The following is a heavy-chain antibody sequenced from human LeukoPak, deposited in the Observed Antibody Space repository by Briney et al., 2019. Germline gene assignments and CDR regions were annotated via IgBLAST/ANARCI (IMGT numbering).Heavy chain of an antibody. Sequence: SVKVSCKASGGTFSSYAISWVRQAPGQGLEWMGGIIPIFGTANYAQKFQGRVTVTADKSTSTAYMELSSLRSEDTAVYYCARELAAAGVDAFDIWGQGTMVTVSS. CDR2: IIPIFGTA. CDR3: ARELAAAGVDAFDI. J-gene: IGHJ3*02. D-gene: IGHD6-13*01. CDR1: GGTFSSYA. V-gene: IGHV1-69*06.